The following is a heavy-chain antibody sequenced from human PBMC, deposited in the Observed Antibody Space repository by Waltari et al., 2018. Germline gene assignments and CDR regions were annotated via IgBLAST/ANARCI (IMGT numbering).Heavy chain of an antibody. CDR3: ARDLGRLGSVGADGY. V-gene: IGHV3-30-3*01. CDR2: ISYDGSNK. Sequence: VQLVASGGGVVQPGRSLRLTCAATGFPFSNYAMLWVTHAPGKGLEWVAVISYDGSNKYYADSVKGRFTISRDNSKNTLYLQMNSLRAEDTAVYYCARDLGRLGSVGADGYWGQGTLVTVSS. J-gene: IGHJ4*02. D-gene: IGHD1-26*01. CDR1: GFPFSNYA.